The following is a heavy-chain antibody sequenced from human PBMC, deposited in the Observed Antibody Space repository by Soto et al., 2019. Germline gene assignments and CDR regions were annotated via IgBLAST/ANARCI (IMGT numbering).Heavy chain of an antibody. V-gene: IGHV4-61*05. CDR3: ARLSTGDYVYYYYYGVDV. J-gene: IGHJ6*02. CDR1: GGSISSSGYY. D-gene: IGHD4-17*01. CDR2: IYYSGTT. Sequence: SETLSLTCAVSGGSISSSGYYWSWIRQPPGKGLEWIGYIYYSGTTNYNPSLKSRVTISVDTSKNQFSLKLSSVTAADTAVYYCARLSTGDYVYYYYYGVDVWGQGTTVTVSS.